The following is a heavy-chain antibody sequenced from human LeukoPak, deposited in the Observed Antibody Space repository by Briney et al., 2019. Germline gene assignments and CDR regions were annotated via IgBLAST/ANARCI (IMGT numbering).Heavy chain of an antibody. CDR3: ISSNPSSDY. D-gene: IGHD1-14*01. V-gene: IGHV3-74*01. Sequence: GGSLRLSCAASGFTVSGNYMTWVRQVPGKGLVWVSRINNDGSSTRYAESVKGRFTISKDNAKNTLYLQMNSLRAEDTAVYYCISSNPSSDYWSQGTLVTVSS. J-gene: IGHJ4*02. CDR1: GFTVSGNY. CDR2: INNDGSST.